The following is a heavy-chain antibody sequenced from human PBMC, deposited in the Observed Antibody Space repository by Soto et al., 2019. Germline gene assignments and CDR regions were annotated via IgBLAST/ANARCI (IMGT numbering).Heavy chain of an antibody. V-gene: IGHV3-23*01. J-gene: IGHJ4*02. Sequence: EVQLLESGGGLVQPGGSLRLSCAASGFTFSSYAMSWVRQAPGKGLEWVSAISGSGGSTYYADSVKGRFTISRDNSKNTLYLQMTSLRAEDTAVYYFAKTAVWFGDFFDYWGQGTLVTVSS. CDR1: GFTFSSYA. D-gene: IGHD3-10*01. CDR3: AKTAVWFGDFFDY. CDR2: ISGSGGST.